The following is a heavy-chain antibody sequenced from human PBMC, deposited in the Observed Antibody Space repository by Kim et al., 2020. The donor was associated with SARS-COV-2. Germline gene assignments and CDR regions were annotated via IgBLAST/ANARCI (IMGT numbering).Heavy chain of an antibody. CDR1: GGTFSSYA. Sequence: SVKVSCKASGGTFSSYAISWVRQAPGQGLEWIGGIIPIFGTANYAQKFQGRVTIIADESTSTAYMELSSLRSEDTAVYYCARAGYSYGLRGDYYYGMDVWGQGTTVTVSS. D-gene: IGHD5-18*01. CDR2: IIPIFGTA. CDR3: ARAGYSYGLRGDYYYGMDV. J-gene: IGHJ6*02. V-gene: IGHV1-69*13.